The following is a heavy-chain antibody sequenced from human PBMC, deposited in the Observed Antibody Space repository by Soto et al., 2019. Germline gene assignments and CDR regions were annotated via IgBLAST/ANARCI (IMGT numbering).Heavy chain of an antibody. CDR3: IQSRCGGDCLQSYAAYYYYGMDF. V-gene: IGHV2-5*02. CDR1: GFSLSTSGVG. D-gene: IGHD2-21*02. J-gene: IGHJ6*02. Sequence: SSPTLVHPTQTLTLTCTFSGFSLSTSGVGVGWIHQPPGKALEWLALIYWDDDERYSPSLKSMLTITKDTSKNPVVLTMTEKATVHTATYYCIQSRCGGDCLQSYAAYYYYGMDFWGQGTTVTVSS. CDR2: IYWDDDE.